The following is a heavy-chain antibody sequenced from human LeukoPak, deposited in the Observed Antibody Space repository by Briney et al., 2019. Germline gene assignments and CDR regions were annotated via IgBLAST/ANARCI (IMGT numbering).Heavy chain of an antibody. CDR1: GFTFRNAW. CDR2: IKSKTDGGTT. CDR3: TTDPYVGVHFDY. Sequence: GGSLRLSCSASGFTFRNAWMSWVRQAPGKGLEWVCRIKSKTDGGTTDYAAPVKGRFTISRDDSKNTLYLQMNSLKTEDTAVYYCTTDPYVGVHFDYWGQGTLVTVSS. D-gene: IGHD1-26*01. J-gene: IGHJ4*02. V-gene: IGHV3-15*01.